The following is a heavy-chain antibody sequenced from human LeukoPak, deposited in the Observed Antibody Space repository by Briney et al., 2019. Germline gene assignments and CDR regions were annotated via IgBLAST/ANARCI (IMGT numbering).Heavy chain of an antibody. CDR3: ARQYCSSTSCPNWFDP. Sequence: KTGRSLRLSCAASGFTSSSYSMNWVRQAPGKGLEWVSSISSSSSYIYYADSVKGRFTISRDNAKNSLYLQMNSLRAEDTAVYYCARQYCSSTSCPNWFDPWGQGTLVTVSS. V-gene: IGHV3-21*01. J-gene: IGHJ5*02. CDR1: GFTSSSYS. D-gene: IGHD2-2*01. CDR2: ISSSSSYI.